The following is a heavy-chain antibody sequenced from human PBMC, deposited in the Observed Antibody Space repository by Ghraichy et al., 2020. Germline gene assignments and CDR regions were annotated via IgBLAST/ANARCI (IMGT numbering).Heavy chain of an antibody. Sequence: GGSLRLSCAASGFTFSSYGMHWVRQAPGKGLEWVAVIWYDGSNKYYADSVKGRFTISRDNSKNTLYLQMHSLRAEDTAVYYCASSLGYCSGGSCSSFDYWGQGNLLPVYS. J-gene: IGHJ4*02. CDR1: GFTFSSYG. D-gene: IGHD2-15*01. CDR2: IWYDGSNK. CDR3: ASSLGYCSGGSCSSFDY. V-gene: IGHV3-33*01.